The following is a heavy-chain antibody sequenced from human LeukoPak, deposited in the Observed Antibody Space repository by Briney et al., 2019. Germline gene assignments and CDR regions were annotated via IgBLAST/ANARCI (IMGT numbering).Heavy chain of an antibody. Sequence: PGGSLTLSCAASGFTFSSYGMYWVRQDPGTGLEWAAVISYDGSNKYYADSVKGRFTISRDNSKNTLYLQMNSLRAEDTAVYYCAILGVYGSGNAFDIWGQGTMVTVSS. V-gene: IGHV3-30*03. CDR1: GFTFSSYG. CDR2: ISYDGSNK. CDR3: AILGVYGSGNAFDI. J-gene: IGHJ3*02. D-gene: IGHD3-10*01.